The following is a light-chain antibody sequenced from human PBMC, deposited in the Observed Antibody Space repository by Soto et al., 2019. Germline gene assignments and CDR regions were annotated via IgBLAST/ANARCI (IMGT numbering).Light chain of an antibody. V-gene: IGKV3D-20*01. Sequence: EIVMTQSPCSLFLSSGVRAGLSSGDSQRISNSYLAWYQQKPGQAPRLLLCDVSSRATGILDRVSGSGSGTGFTLSISRLEPEDLAVYYCQQYAWQPYGFGPGTRVDI. CDR3: QQYAWQPYG. CDR2: DVS. J-gene: IGKJ2*03. CDR1: QRISNSY.